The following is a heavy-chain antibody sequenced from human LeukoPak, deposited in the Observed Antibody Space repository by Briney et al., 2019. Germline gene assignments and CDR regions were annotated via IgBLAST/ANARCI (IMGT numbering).Heavy chain of an antibody. CDR1: GFTFSSYG. J-gene: IGHJ4*02. CDR3: AREGYDSSAFDY. V-gene: IGHV3-33*08. Sequence: PGGSLRLSCAASGFTFSSYGMHWVRQAPGKGLEWVAVIWYGGSNKYYADSVKGRFTISRDNSKNTLYLQMNSLRAEDTAVYYCAREGYDSSAFDYWGQGTLVTVST. D-gene: IGHD3-22*01. CDR2: IWYGGSNK.